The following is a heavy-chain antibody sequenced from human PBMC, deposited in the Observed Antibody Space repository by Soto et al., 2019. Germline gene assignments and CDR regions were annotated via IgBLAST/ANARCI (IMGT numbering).Heavy chain of an antibody. Sequence: EVQLVESGGGLVKPGGSLRLSCTASGLNFINAWMSWVRQHPGKGLEWVGRIKSKTDGGATDYSAPVEGRFNISTDDSRTTLYLQMNSLKTEDTGVYYCVSGGGCGGGNCYLANYWGQGTLVTVSS. CDR3: VSGGGCGGGNCYLANY. D-gene: IGHD2-21*02. CDR1: GLNFINAW. V-gene: IGHV3-15*01. CDR2: IKSKTDGGAT. J-gene: IGHJ4*02.